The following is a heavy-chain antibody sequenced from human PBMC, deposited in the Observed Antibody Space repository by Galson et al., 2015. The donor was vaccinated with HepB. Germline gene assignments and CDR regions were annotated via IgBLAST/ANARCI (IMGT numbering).Heavy chain of an antibody. CDR1: GFTFDDYT. Sequence: SLRLSCAASGFTFDDYTMHWVRQAPGKGLEWVSLISWDGGSTYYADSVKGRFTISRDNSKNSLYLQMNSLRTEDTALYYCAKDILRYFDWFPLAYGMDVWGQGTTVTVSS. D-gene: IGHD3-9*01. V-gene: IGHV3-43*01. CDR3: AKDILRYFDWFPLAYGMDV. CDR2: ISWDGGST. J-gene: IGHJ6*02.